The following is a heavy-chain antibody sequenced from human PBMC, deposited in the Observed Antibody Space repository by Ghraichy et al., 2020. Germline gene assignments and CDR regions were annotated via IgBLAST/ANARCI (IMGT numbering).Heavy chain of an antibody. CDR1: GFTFSSYA. CDR3: AREGIGYYFDY. D-gene: IGHD3-3*01. Sequence: LRLSCAASGFTFSSYAMHWVRQAPGKGLEWVAVISYDGSNKYYADSVKGRFTISRDNSKNTLYLQMNSLRAEDTAVYYCAREGIGYYFDYWGQGTLVTVSS. CDR2: ISYDGSNK. J-gene: IGHJ4*02. V-gene: IGHV3-30-3*01.